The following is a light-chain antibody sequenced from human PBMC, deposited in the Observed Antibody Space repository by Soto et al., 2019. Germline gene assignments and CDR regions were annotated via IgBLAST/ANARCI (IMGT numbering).Light chain of an antibody. V-gene: IGLV2-18*02. CDR3: NSFTTSSTYV. J-gene: IGLJ1*01. Sequence: QSVLTQPASVSGSPGQSITISCTGTSSDIGGYNRVSWYQQPPGTAPKLIIYEVNNRPSGVPDRFSGSKSGNTASLTISGLQAEDEADYYRNSFTTSSTYVFGTGTKVTVL. CDR1: SSDIGGYNR. CDR2: EVN.